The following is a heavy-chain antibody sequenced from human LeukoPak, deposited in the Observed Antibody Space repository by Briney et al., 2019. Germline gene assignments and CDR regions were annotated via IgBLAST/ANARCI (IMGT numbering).Heavy chain of an antibody. J-gene: IGHJ4*02. V-gene: IGHV3-30*18. Sequence: GRSLRLSCAASGFTFSSYGMHCVRQAPGKGLEWVAVISYDGSNKYYADSVKGRFTISRDNSKNTLYLQMNSLRAEDTAVYYCAKDRKDYWGQGTLVTVSS. CDR1: GFTFSSYG. CDR3: AKDRKDY. CDR2: ISYDGSNK.